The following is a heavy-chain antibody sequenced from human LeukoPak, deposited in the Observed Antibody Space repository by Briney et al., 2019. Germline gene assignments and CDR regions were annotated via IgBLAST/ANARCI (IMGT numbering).Heavy chain of an antibody. CDR1: GFTFSSYE. CDR2: ISSSGSTI. D-gene: IGHD3-22*01. CDR3: AKDGIRYYYDSSGFYGDS. J-gene: IGHJ4*02. V-gene: IGHV3-48*03. Sequence: GGSLRLSCATSGFTFSSYEMNWVRQAPGKGLEWVSYISSSGSTIYYADSVRGRFTISRDNAKNTLYLQMTSLRAEDTAVYYCAKDGIRYYYDSSGFYGDSWGQGTLVTVSS.